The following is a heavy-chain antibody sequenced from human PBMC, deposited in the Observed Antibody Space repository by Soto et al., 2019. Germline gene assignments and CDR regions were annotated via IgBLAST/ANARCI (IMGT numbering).Heavy chain of an antibody. D-gene: IGHD3-3*01. CDR1: GYSFTSYW. J-gene: IGHJ6*02. CDR2: IYPGDSDT. V-gene: IGHV5-51*01. Sequence: GESLKISCKGSGYSFTSYWIGWVRQMPGKGLEWMGIIYPGDSDTRYSPSLQGQVTISADKSISTAYLQWSSLKASDTAMYYCARTGMYYDFWSGYYIDYYYGMDVWGQGTTVTVSS. CDR3: ARTGMYYDFWSGYYIDYYYGMDV.